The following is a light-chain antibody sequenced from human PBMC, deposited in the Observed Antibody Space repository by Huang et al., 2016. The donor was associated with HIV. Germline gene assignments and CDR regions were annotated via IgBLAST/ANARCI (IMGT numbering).Light chain of an antibody. CDR3: QQYNNWPRGT. Sequence: EIVMTQSPGTLSVSPGERATLSCRASQSFSNNLAWYQQKPGQAPRLLIYGASTRATGIPARCSGSGAGTEFTLTISSLQSEDFAVYYCQQYNNWPRGTFGQGTKVEMK. CDR2: GAS. V-gene: IGKV3-15*01. CDR1: QSFSNN. J-gene: IGKJ1*01.